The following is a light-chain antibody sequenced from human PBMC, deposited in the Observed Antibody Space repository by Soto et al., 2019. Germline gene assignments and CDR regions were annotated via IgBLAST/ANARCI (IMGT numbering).Light chain of an antibody. CDR1: SSNLGKNL. Sequence: QAVVTQPPSASGTPGQRVTISCSGSSSNLGKNLVYWYQQLPGTAPKLLIYNNDQRPSGVPDRFSGSKSGTSASLAISGLRSEDAADYYCAAWDDRPSGRVFGGGTKVTVL. J-gene: IGLJ3*02. V-gene: IGLV1-47*02. CDR3: AAWDDRPSGRV. CDR2: NND.